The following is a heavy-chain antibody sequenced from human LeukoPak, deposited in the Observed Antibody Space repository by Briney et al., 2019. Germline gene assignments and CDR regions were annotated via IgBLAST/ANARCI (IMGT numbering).Heavy chain of an antibody. J-gene: IGHJ4*02. CDR3: TTDRYDSHDY. D-gene: IGHD3-22*01. V-gene: IGHV3-15*07. Sequence: PGGSLRLSCAASGFTFSNAWMNWVRQAPGKGVEWVGRIKSKTDGGTTDYAARVKGRFTIERDDAKNALYLQMNSLKTEDTAVYYCTTDRYDSHDYWGQGTLVTVSS. CDR2: IKSKTDGGTT. CDR1: GFTFSNAW.